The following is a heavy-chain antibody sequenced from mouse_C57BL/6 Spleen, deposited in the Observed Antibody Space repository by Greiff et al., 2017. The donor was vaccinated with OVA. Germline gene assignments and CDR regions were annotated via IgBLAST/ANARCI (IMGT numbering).Heavy chain of an antibody. J-gene: IGHJ3*01. Sequence: EVKLMESGGGLVQPKGSLKLSCAASGFSFNTYAMNWVRQAPGKGLEWVARIRSKSNNYATYYADSVKDRFTISRDDSESMLYLQMNNLKTEDTAMYYCVRPIYDGCPIFAYWGQGTLVTVSA. V-gene: IGHV10-1*01. CDR2: IRSKSNNYAT. CDR1: GFSFNTYA. D-gene: IGHD2-3*01. CDR3: VRPIYDGCPIFAY.